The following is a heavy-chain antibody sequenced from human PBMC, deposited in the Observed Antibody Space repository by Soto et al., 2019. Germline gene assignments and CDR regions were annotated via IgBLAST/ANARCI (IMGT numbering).Heavy chain of an antibody. D-gene: IGHD6-13*01. CDR3: ARVGAEYSSSWYQDTFDV. Sequence: PGGSLRLSCAASGFTFTDYYMSWIRQAPGRGLEWVSYISSSSSYTKYAESVKGRFTISRDNAKNSLYLQMNSLGADDTAVYYCARVGAEYSSSWYQDTFDVWGQGTMVTVSS. CDR2: ISSSSSYT. V-gene: IGHV3-11*06. CDR1: GFTFTDYY. J-gene: IGHJ3*01.